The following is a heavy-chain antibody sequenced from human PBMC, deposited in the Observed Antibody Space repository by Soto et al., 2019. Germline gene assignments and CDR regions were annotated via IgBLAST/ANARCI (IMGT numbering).Heavy chain of an antibody. CDR3: ARVDFWSGFWGLDS. Sequence: EVQLVESGGGLVQPGGSLRVSCAASGFTFSLHWMSWVRQAPGKGLEWVTNIKEDGSETYYADSVKGRFTVSRDNAKNSLSLELRSLGAEDTALYYCARVDFWSGFWGLDSWGQGTLVTVSS. CDR2: IKEDGSET. CDR1: GFTFSLHW. J-gene: IGHJ4*02. V-gene: IGHV3-7*01. D-gene: IGHD3-3*01.